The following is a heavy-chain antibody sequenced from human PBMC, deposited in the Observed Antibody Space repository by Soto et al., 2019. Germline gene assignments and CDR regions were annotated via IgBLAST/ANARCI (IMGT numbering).Heavy chain of an antibody. CDR2: MNPNSGNT. V-gene: IGHV1-8*01. J-gene: IGHJ4*02. D-gene: IGHD2-21*01. Sequence: QVQLVQSGAEVKKPGASVKVSCKASGYTFTSYDINWVRQATGQGLEWMGWMNPNSGNTGYAQKFQGRATMTRNTSISTAYMELSSLRSEDTAVYYCARGGAYCGGDCYWGIDYWGQGTLVTVSS. CDR3: ARGGAYCGGDCYWGIDY. CDR1: GYTFTSYD.